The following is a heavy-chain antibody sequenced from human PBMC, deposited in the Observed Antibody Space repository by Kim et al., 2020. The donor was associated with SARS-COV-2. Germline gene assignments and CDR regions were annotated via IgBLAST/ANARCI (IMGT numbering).Heavy chain of an antibody. V-gene: IGHV4-39*01. CDR2: IYYSGST. CDR3: ARHAATIFGVVIEYYFDY. J-gene: IGHJ4*02. CDR1: GGSISSSSYY. Sequence: SETLSLTCTVSGGSISSSSYYWGWIRQPPGKGLEWIGSIYYSGSTYYNPSLKSRATISVDTSKNQFSLKLSSVTAADTAVYYCARHAATIFGVVIEYYFDYWGQGTLVTVSS. D-gene: IGHD3-3*01.